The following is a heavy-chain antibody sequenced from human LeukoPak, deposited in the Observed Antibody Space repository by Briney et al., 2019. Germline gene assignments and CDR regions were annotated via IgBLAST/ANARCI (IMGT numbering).Heavy chain of an antibody. CDR3: ARDPCSGGSCYLYHFDY. D-gene: IGHD2-15*01. Sequence: ASVKVSCKASEYSFTGYYVHWVRQAPGQGLEWMGWINPNSGGTKYAQKFQGRVTMTRDTPISTAYMELSRLSSDDTAVYYCARDPCSGGSCYLYHFDYWGQGTLVTVSS. J-gene: IGHJ4*02. CDR1: EYSFTGYY. V-gene: IGHV1-2*02. CDR2: INPNSGGT.